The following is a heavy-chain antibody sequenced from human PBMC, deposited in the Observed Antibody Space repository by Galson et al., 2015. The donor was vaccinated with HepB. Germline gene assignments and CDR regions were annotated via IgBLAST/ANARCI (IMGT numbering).Heavy chain of an antibody. CDR1: GFTFSSYW. J-gene: IGHJ4*02. CDR2: IKQDGSEK. CDR3: ARDRWGPVAGFDY. V-gene: IGHV3-7*03. D-gene: IGHD6-19*01. Sequence: SLRLSCAASGFTFSSYWMSWVRQAPGKGLEWVANIKQDGSEKYYVDSAKGRFTISRDNAKNSLYLQMNSLRAEDTAVYYCARDRWGPVAGFDYWGQGTLVTVSS.